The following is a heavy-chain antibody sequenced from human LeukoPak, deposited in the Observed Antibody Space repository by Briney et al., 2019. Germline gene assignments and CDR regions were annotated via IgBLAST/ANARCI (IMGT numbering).Heavy chain of an antibody. CDR3: ARDGQTIFGVVAMGY. J-gene: IGHJ4*02. V-gene: IGHV3-48*01. CDR1: GFTFSSYS. D-gene: IGHD3-3*01. CDR2: ISSSSSTI. Sequence: SGGSLRLSCAASGFTFSSYSMNWVRQAPGKGLEWVSYISSSSSTIYYADSVKGRFTISRDNAKNSLYLQMNSLRAEDTAVYYCARDGQTIFGVVAMGYWGQGTLVTVSS.